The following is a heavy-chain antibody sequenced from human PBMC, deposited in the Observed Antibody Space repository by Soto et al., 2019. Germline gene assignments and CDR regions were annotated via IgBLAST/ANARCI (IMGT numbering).Heavy chain of an antibody. V-gene: IGHV3-23*01. J-gene: IGHJ4*02. CDR2: ISGSGGST. D-gene: IGHD4-17*01. Sequence: EVQLLESGGGLVQPGGSLRLSCAASGFTFSIYAMSWVRQAPGKGLEWVSGISGSGGSTYYADSVKGRFTISRDNSKNRLYLQMSSLRAEDTAVYNCAKDRAYGDHEGELPLDSWGQGTLVTVSS. CDR1: GFTFSIYA. CDR3: AKDRAYGDHEGELPLDS.